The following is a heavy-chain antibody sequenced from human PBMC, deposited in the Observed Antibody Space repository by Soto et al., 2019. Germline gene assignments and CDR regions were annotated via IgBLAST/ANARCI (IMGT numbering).Heavy chain of an antibody. CDR1: GFTFRSNW. CDR3: ARKACVLGCCGCGASYFDH. Sequence: EVQLVESGGGLVQPGGSLRLSCAASGFTFRSNWMSWVRQAPGKGLEWVANIKNDGSGEYYVDSVKGRFTISRDNAKNTLYRQMTRLRDEDTGVYYCARKACVLGCCGCGASYFDHWGQGTLVSVSS. D-gene: IGHD5-12*01. V-gene: IGHV3-7*03. J-gene: IGHJ4*02. CDR2: IKNDGSGE.